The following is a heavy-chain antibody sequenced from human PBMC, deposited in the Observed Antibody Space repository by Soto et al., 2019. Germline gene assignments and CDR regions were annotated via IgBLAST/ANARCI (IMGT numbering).Heavy chain of an antibody. CDR1: GGTFSSYA. Sequence: QVQLVQSGAEVKKPGSSVKVSCKASGGTFSSYAISWVRQAPGQGLEWMGGIIPIFGTANYAQKFQGRVTITADESTRTAYMELSSLRSEDTAVYYCAVQNGAGYSGRYSPPPKRAFDIWGQGTMVTVSS. V-gene: IGHV1-69*01. D-gene: IGHD1-26*01. J-gene: IGHJ3*02. CDR3: AVQNGAGYSGRYSPPPKRAFDI. CDR2: IIPIFGTA.